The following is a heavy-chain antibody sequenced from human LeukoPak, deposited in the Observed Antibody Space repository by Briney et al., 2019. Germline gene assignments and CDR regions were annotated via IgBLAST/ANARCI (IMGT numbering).Heavy chain of an antibody. CDR3: ARGRSSSAPDDDY. J-gene: IGHJ4*02. CDR2: MNPNSGNT. Sequence: ASVKVSCKASGYTFTSYYMHWVRQAPGQGLEWMGWMNPNSGNTGYAQKFQGRVTMTRNTSISTAYMELSSLRSEDTAVYYCARGRSSSAPDDDYWGQGTLVTVSS. V-gene: IGHV1-8*02. D-gene: IGHD6-6*01. CDR1: GYTFTSYY.